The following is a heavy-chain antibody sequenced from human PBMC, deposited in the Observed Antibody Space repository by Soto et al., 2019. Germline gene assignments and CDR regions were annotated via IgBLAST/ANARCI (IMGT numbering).Heavy chain of an antibody. J-gene: IGHJ6*02. CDR1: GFTFSAYG. D-gene: IGHD1-26*01. Sequence: QEQLVESGGGVVQPGRSLRLSCAASGFTFSAYGMHWVRQAPGKGLEWVTVISYDGSSKYYADSVKGRFIVSRDNSKNTLYLQTNSLRPEDTAVYYCAKVTFSGDYYYSYGMDVWGQGTTVTVSS. CDR3: AKVTFSGDYYYSYGMDV. V-gene: IGHV3-30*18. CDR2: ISYDGSSK.